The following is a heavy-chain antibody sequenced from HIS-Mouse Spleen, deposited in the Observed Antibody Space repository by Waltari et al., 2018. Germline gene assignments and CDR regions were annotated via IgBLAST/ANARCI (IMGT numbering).Heavy chain of an antibody. D-gene: IGHD3-22*01. V-gene: IGHV3-49*03. CDR1: GFTFGDYA. CDR2: IRSKAYGGTT. Sequence: EVQLVESGGGLVQPGRSLRLSCTASGFTFGDYAMSWFRQAPGKGLEWVGFIRSKAYGGTTEYAASVKGRFTISRDDSKSIAYLQMNSLKTEDTAVYYCTRARDSSGPPYYYYGMDVWGQGTTVTVSS. J-gene: IGHJ6*02. CDR3: TRARDSSGPPYYYYGMDV.